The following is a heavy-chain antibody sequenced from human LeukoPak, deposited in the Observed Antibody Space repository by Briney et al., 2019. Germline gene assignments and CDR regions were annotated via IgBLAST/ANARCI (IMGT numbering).Heavy chain of an antibody. J-gene: IGHJ4*02. V-gene: IGHV4-34*01. CDR2: INHSGST. CDR1: GGSFSGYY. CDR3: ARGLDIVVVPAAALYFDY. D-gene: IGHD2-2*03. Sequence: SETLSLTCAVYGGSFSGYYWSWIRQPPGKGLEWIGEINHSGSTKYNTSLKSRVTISVDTTKNQYSLKLSSVTAADTAVYYCARGLDIVVVPAAALYFDYWGQGTLVTVAS.